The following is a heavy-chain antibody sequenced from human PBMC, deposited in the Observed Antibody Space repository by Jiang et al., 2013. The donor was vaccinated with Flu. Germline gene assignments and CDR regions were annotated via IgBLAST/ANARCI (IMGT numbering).Heavy chain of an antibody. CDR1: GFSLSTRRAS. CDR3: ARIRDDSSAWGFDP. V-gene: IGHV2-70*04. Sequence: PTQTLTLTCTFSGFSLSTRRASVGWIRQPPGKALEWLARIDWDDDKFYSTSLRTRLTISKDTSKNQVVLTMTNMDPVDTATYYCARIRDDSSAWGFDPWGQGTLVTVSS. D-gene: IGHD3-22*01. J-gene: IGHJ5*02. CDR2: IDWDDDK.